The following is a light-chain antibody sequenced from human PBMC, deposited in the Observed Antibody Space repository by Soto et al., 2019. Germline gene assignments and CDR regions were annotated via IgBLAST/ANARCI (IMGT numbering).Light chain of an antibody. Sequence: EIVLTQSPATLSLSPGERATLSCRASQSVSSSLAWYQQKPGQAPRLLIYDASNRATGIPARFSGSGSGTDSTLTISSLEPEDFAVYYFQRRNNPLTFGGGTKVEIK. J-gene: IGKJ4*01. CDR1: QSVSSS. V-gene: IGKV3-11*01. CDR3: QRRNNPLT. CDR2: DAS.